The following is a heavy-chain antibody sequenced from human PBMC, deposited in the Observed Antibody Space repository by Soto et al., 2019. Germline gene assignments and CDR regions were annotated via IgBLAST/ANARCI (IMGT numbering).Heavy chain of an antibody. Sequence: GGSLRLSCAASGFTFSRYAMSWVRQAPGKGLEWVSTVTGGGHTTYNADSVNGRFTISRDNSKNTLYLQMNNLRAEDTAIYYCASSSGDLDVYGMDIWGPGTAVTVSS. CDR1: GFTFSRYA. CDR3: ASSSGDLDVYGMDI. CDR2: VTGGGHTT. J-gene: IGHJ6*02. V-gene: IGHV3-23*01. D-gene: IGHD3-10*01.